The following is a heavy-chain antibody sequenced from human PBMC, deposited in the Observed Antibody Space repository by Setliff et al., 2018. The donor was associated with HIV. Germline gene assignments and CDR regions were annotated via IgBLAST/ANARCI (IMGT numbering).Heavy chain of an antibody. CDR1: GHTFTNYD. CDR3: AKNSAWAVIGSDYYLDF. D-gene: IGHD6-19*01. J-gene: IGHJ4*02. V-gene: IGHV1-8*02. CDR2: MNPNSGVS. Sequence: ASVKVSCKASGHTFTNYDVHWMRRAPGQGLEWMGWMNPNSGVSGYALKFHDRVTMTRDTSITTLYMELSSLTSEDTAVYYCAKNSAWAVIGSDYYLDFWGQGTLVTVSS.